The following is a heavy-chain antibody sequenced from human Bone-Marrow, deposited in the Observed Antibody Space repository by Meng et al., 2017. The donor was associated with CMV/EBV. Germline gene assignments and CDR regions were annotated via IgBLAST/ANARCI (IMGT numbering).Heavy chain of an antibody. CDR1: GFTFSSYS. V-gene: IGHV3-48*04. CDR2: ISSSSSTI. J-gene: IGHJ4*02. CDR3: AKDTEYYYGSGSHFDY. D-gene: IGHD3-10*01. Sequence: ESLKISCAASGFTFSSYSMNWVRQAPGKGLEGVSYISSSSSTIYYADSVKGRFTISRDNAKTSLYLQMNSLRAEDAALYYCAKDTEYYYGSGSHFDYWGQGTLVTVSS.